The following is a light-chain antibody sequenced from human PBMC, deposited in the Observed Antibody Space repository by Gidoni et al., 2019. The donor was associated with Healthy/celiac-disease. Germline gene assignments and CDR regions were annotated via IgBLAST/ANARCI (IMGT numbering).Light chain of an antibody. CDR3: QQYGSSPWT. CDR2: GAS. J-gene: IGKJ1*01. CDR1: QSVSSSY. Sequence: DIVLTQSPGTLSLSPGERATLACRASQSVSSSYCACYQQKPGQAPRLLIYGASSRATVIPDRFSGSGSGTDFTLTISRLEPEVFAVYYCQQYGSSPWTFGQGTKVEIK. V-gene: IGKV3-20*01.